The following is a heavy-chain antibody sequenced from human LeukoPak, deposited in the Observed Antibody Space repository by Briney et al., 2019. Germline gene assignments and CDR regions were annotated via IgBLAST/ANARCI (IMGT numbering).Heavy chain of an antibody. V-gene: IGHV3-33*01. D-gene: IGHD2-2*01. Sequence: PGGSLRLSCAGSGFTFSNYGMPWVRQAPGKGLEWVAVIWYEGTNKYYADSVKGRFTISRDNSKNTLYLQMDSLRAEDTAVYYCARSYCSSPSCYPTPFDYWGQGTLVTVSS. J-gene: IGHJ4*02. CDR3: ARSYCSSPSCYPTPFDY. CDR2: IWYEGTNK. CDR1: GFTFSNYG.